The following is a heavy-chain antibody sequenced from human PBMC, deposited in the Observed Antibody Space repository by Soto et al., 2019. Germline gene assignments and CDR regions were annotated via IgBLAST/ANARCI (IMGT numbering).Heavy chain of an antibody. V-gene: IGHV4-4*02. CDR3: ARLATRYYFDY. J-gene: IGHJ4*02. CDR2: VTRSGST. Sequence: PSXTLSLTCAVFGDSMDNNRWWSWVRQSPGKGLEWIGEVTRSGSTYYNPSLKSRVTISVDTSKNQFSLKMSSVTAADTAVYYCARLATRYYFDYWGQGTLVTVSS. CDR1: GDSMDNNRW. D-gene: IGHD1-1*01.